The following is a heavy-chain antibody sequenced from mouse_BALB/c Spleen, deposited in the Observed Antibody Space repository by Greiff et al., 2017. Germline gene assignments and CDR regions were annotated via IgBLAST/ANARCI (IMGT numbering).Heavy chain of an antibody. D-gene: IGHD2-14*01. J-gene: IGHJ3*01. V-gene: IGHV5-9-4*01. CDR3: ARDGDRYDGFAY. CDR2: ISSGGSYT. Sequence: EVQGVESGGGLVKPGGSLKLSCAASGFTFSSYAMSWVRQSPEKRLEWVAEISSGGSYTYYPDTVTGRFTISRDNAKNTLYLEMSSLRSEDTAMYYCARDGDRYDGFAYWGQGTLVTVSA. CDR1: GFTFSSYA.